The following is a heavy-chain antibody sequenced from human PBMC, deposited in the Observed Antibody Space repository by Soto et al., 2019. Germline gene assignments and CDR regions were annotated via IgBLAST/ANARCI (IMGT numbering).Heavy chain of an antibody. CDR3: ARDGYFGALDP. Sequence: QVQLVQSGAEVKKPGSSVKVSCKASGGTFSSHTISWVRQAPGQGLEWMGRIIPILGIANYAQKFQGRVTITADKSTSTAYMELSSLISEDTAVYYCARDGYFGALDPWGQGPLVTVAS. V-gene: IGHV1-69*08. D-gene: IGHD3-16*01. CDR2: IIPILGIA. J-gene: IGHJ5*02. CDR1: GGTFSSHT.